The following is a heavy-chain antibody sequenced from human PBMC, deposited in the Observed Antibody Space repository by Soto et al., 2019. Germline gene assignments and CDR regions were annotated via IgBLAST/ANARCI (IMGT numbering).Heavy chain of an antibody. J-gene: IGHJ4*02. CDR2: VYSGSAT. CDR3: ARCNSGYLPFDF. V-gene: IGHV3-53*01. Sequence: GGSLRLSCAASGVIVSDNYINWGRQAPGKGLEWLSVVYSGSATYYADSVKGRFTISRDNSKNTVFLQINSLRVEDTAVYYCARCNSGYLPFDFWAQGNLVTVSS. CDR1: GVIVSDNY. D-gene: IGHD3-22*01.